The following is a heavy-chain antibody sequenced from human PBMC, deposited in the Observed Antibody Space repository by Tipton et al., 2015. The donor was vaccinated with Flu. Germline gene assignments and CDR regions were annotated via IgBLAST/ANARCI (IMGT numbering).Heavy chain of an antibody. CDR3: VRDWISMGRAAVFGY. CDR1: GFTVSSYQ. D-gene: IGHD3-10*01. V-gene: IGHV3-7*01. Sequence: SLRLSCAASGFTVSSYQMSWVRQAPGKGLEWVAKIEQDENKKYYVDSVKGRFTISRDNAKNSLSLQMDSLRGEDTAVYYCVRDWISMGRAAVFGYWGQGTLVTVSS. J-gene: IGHJ4*02. CDR2: IEQDENKK.